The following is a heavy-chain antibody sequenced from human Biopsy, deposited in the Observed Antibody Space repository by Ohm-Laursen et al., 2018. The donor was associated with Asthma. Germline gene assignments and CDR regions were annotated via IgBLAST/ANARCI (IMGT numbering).Heavy chain of an antibody. CDR2: IYYSGST. CDR3: ARTTYGGDGFDP. CDR1: GGPINIGDYY. V-gene: IGHV4-31*03. J-gene: IGHJ5*02. Sequence: TLSLTCTVSGGPINIGDYYWSWIRQHPGKGLEWIGYIYYSGSTYYNPSLKSRVSILIDTSKNQFSLRLSSVTAADTAVYYCARTTYGGDGFDPWGQGTLVTVSS. D-gene: IGHD4-23*01.